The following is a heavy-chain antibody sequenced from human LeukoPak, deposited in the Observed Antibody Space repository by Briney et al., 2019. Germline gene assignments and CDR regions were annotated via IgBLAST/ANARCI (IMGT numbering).Heavy chain of an antibody. CDR3: AGRYYYDSGSYGSVYYFDY. Sequence: GGSLRLSCAASGLSFINYDMSWVRQAPGKGLEWVSGISGSGSSTYYADSVKGRFTISRDNSKSTLYLQMNSLRAEDTAVYYCAGRYYYDSGSYGSVYYFDYWGQGTLVTVSS. CDR2: ISGSGSST. CDR1: GLSFINYD. D-gene: IGHD3-10*01. J-gene: IGHJ4*02. V-gene: IGHV3-23*01.